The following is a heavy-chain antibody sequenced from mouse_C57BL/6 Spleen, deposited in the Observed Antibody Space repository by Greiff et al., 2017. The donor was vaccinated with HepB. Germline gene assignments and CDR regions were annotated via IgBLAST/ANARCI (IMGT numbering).Heavy chain of an antibody. J-gene: IGHJ2*01. Sequence: VQLQQSGAELVKPGASVKLSCTASGFNIKDYYMHWVKQRTEQGLEWIGRIDPEDGETKYAPELQGKATITADTSSNTAYLQLSSLTSEDTAVYYCARFNYDGFDYWGQGTTLTVSS. CDR3: ARFNYDGFDY. CDR1: GFNIKDYY. D-gene: IGHD1-1*01. CDR2: IDPEDGET. V-gene: IGHV14-2*01.